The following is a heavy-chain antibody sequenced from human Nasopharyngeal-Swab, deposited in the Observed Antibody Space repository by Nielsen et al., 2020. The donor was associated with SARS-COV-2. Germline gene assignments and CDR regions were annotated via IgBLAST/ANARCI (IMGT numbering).Heavy chain of an antibody. J-gene: IGHJ5*02. V-gene: IGHV7-4-1*02. CDR3: AVHVAGDRPPFDP. Sequence: ASVKVSCKASGYTFTSYAMNWVRQAPGQGLEWMGWINTNTGNPTYAQGFTGRFVFSLDISVSTAYLQISSLKAEDTAVYYCAVHVAGDRPPFDPWGQGTLVTVSS. CDR2: INTNTGNP. D-gene: IGHD6-19*01. CDR1: GYTFTSYA.